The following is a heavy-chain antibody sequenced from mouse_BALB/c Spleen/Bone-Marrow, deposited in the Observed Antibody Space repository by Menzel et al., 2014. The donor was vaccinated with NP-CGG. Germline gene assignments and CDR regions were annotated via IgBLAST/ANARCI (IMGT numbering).Heavy chain of an antibody. CDR2: INPYNDVT. Sequence: EVQLQQSGPELVKAGTSVKMSCKASGYIFTSYVMDWVKQKPGQGLEWIGYINPYNDVTNYNEKFKGKATLTSDKSSSTAYMEVSSLTSEDSAVYYCAREGWLLRFDYWGQGTTLTVSS. V-gene: IGHV1-14*01. D-gene: IGHD2-3*01. J-gene: IGHJ2*01. CDR3: AREGWLLRFDY. CDR1: GYIFTSYV.